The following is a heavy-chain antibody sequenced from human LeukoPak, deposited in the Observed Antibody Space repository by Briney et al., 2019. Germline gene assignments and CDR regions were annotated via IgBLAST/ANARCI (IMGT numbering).Heavy chain of an antibody. CDR1: GGSISSGSYY. CDR3: ARVQGFLEWLYYFDY. V-gene: IGHV4-61*10. D-gene: IGHD3-3*01. Sequence: SETLSLTRTVSGGSISSGSYYWSWIRQPAGKGLEWIGRIYYSGSTNYNPSLKSRVTISVDTSKNQFSLKLSSVTAADTAVYYCARVQGFLEWLYYFDYWGQGTLVTVSS. J-gene: IGHJ4*02. CDR2: IYYSGST.